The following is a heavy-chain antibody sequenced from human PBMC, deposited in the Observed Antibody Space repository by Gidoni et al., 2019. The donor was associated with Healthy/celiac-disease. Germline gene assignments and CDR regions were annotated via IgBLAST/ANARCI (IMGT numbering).Heavy chain of an antibody. Sequence: QVQLVESGGGVVQPGRSLRLSCAASGFTFSSYVMHWVRQAPGKGLEWVAVIWYDGSNKYYAESVKGRFTISRDNSKNTLYLQMNSLRAEDTAVYYCAREGLDASAFDIWGQGTMVTVSS. CDR2: IWYDGSNK. CDR1: GFTFSSYV. J-gene: IGHJ3*02. CDR3: AREGLDASAFDI. V-gene: IGHV3-33*01.